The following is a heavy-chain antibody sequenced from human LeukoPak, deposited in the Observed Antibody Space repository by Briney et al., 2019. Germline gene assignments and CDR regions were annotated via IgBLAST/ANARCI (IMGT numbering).Heavy chain of an antibody. CDR3: AELDLSSGGYDSLDP. D-gene: IGHD5-12*01. CDR1: GFTFSSYG. V-gene: IGHV3-30*02. J-gene: IGHJ5*02. CDR2: IRYDGSNK. Sequence: GGSLRLSCAASGFTFSSYGMHWVRQAPGKGLEWVAFIRYDGSNKYYADSVKGRFTISRDNSKNTLYLQMNSLRAEDTAVYYCAELDLSSGGYDSLDPWGQGTLVTVSS.